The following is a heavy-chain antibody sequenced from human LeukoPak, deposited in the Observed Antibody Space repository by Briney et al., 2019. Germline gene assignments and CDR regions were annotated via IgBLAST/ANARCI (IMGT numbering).Heavy chain of an antibody. CDR1: GFTFSSYA. J-gene: IGHJ4*02. V-gene: IGHV3-23*01. D-gene: IGHD7-27*01. CDR3: AKDRSWGCFDY. CDR2: ISGSGTST. Sequence: GGSLRLSCAASGFTFSSYAMSWVRQAPGKGLEWVSAISGSGTSTYYADSVKGRLTISRDNSKNTLYMQMNSLRAEDTAVYYCAKDRSWGCFDYWGQGTLVTVSS.